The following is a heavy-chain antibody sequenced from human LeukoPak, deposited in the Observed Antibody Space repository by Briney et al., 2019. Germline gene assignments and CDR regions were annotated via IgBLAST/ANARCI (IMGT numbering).Heavy chain of an antibody. CDR1: GFTFSSYS. CDR2: ISSSGSYT. V-gene: IGHV3-21*01. D-gene: IGHD6-13*01. J-gene: IGHJ4*02. CDR3: ASAATAGPTYFDY. Sequence: GGSLRLSCAASGFTFSSYSMNWVRQAPGKGLEWVSSISSSGSYTYYADSMKGRFAISRDNAKNSLYLQMNSLRAEDTAVYYCASAATAGPTYFDYWGQGTLVTVSS.